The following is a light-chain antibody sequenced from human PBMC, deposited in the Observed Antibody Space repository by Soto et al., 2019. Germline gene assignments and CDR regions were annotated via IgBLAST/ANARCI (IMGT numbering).Light chain of an antibody. CDR1: SSNIGAGYD. J-gene: IGLJ1*01. V-gene: IGLV1-40*01. Sequence: SVLTQPPSVSGAPGQRVTISCTGSSSNIGAGYDVHWYQQLPGTAPKLLIYGNSNRPSGVPDRSSGSKSGTSASLAITGLQAEDEADYYCQSYDSSLSVVYVFGTGTKVTVL. CDR2: GNS. CDR3: QSYDSSLSVVYV.